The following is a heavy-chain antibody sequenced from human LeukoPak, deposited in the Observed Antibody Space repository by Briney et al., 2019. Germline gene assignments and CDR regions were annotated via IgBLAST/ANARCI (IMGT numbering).Heavy chain of an antibody. D-gene: IGHD3-10*01. V-gene: IGHV3-23*01. CDR3: ANPYYYGSGSYYPFDY. CDR2: ISGSGGST. CDR1: GFTFSSYA. J-gene: IGHJ4*02. Sequence: GGSLRLSCAASGFTFSSYAMGWVRQAPGKGLEWVSAISGSGGSTYYADSVKGRFTISRDNSKNTLYLQMNSLRAEDTAVYYCANPYYYGSGSYYPFDYWGQGTLVTVSS.